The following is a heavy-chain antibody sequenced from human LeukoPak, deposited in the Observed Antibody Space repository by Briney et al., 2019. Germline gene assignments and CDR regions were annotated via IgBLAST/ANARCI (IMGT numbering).Heavy chain of an antibody. CDR3: ARGPHTSGWPQQYY. J-gene: IGHJ4*02. D-gene: IGHD6-19*01. Sequence: PWASVKVSCKASGYTFTSYDINWVRQATGQGLEWMGWMNPNSGNTDYAQKFQGRVTMTRNISISTAYMELSSLRSEYTAVYYCARGPHTSGWPQQYYWGQGTLVTVSS. CDR1: GYTFTSYD. CDR2: MNPNSGNT. V-gene: IGHV1-8*01.